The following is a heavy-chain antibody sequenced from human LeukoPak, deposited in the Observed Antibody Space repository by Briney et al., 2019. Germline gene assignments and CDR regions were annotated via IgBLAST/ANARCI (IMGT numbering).Heavy chain of an antibody. Sequence: GGSLRLACAASGFTFSNYWMHWVRQAPGKGLVWVSRINSDGSSTSYADSVKGRFTISRDNAKNTLYLQMNSLRAEDTAVYYCATAYCGGDCYVDYWGQGTLVTVSS. J-gene: IGHJ4*02. V-gene: IGHV3-74*01. D-gene: IGHD2-21*02. CDR1: GFTFSNYW. CDR3: ATAYCGGDCYVDY. CDR2: INSDGSST.